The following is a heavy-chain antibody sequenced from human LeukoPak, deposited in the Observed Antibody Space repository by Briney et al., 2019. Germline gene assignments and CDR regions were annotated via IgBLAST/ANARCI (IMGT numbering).Heavy chain of an antibody. J-gene: IGHJ5*02. CDR1: GYTFTSYG. CDR3: ASNGYCSGGSCQNWFDP. D-gene: IGHD2-15*01. V-gene: IGHV1-18*01. Sequence: ASVKVSCKASGYTFTSYGISWVRQAPGQGLEWMGWISAYNGNTNYAQKLQGRVTMTTDTSTSTAYMELRSLRSDDTAVYYCASNGYCSGGSCQNWFDPWGQGTLVTVSS. CDR2: ISAYNGNT.